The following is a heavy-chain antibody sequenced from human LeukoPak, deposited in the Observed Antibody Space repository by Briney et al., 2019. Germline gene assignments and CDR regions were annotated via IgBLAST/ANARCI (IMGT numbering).Heavy chain of an antibody. CDR3: ARDGLVVPAAPYYYYYMDV. J-gene: IGHJ6*03. CDR2: INTNTGNP. Sequence: GASVKVSCKASGYTFTSYAMNWVRQAPGQGLEWMGWINTNTGNPTYAQGFTGRFVFSLDTSVSTAYLQISSLKAEDTAVYYCARDGLVVPAAPYYYYYMDVWGKGTTVTVSS. CDR1: GYTFTSYA. V-gene: IGHV7-4-1*02. D-gene: IGHD2-2*01.